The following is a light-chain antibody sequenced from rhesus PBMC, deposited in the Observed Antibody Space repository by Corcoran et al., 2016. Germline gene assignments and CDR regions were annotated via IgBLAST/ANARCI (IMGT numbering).Light chain of an antibody. J-gene: IGLJ1*01. V-gene: IGLV2-32*02. CDR1: SSDIGGYNH. CDR2: EVT. CDR3: SSYAGSHTYI. Sequence: QAALTPPRSVSGSPGQSVTISCTGTSSDIGGYNHASWYQQPPGTAPKLLIYEVTKRPSGVSDRFSGSKSGNTASLTISGLQAEDEADYYCSSYAGSHTYIFGAGTRLTVL.